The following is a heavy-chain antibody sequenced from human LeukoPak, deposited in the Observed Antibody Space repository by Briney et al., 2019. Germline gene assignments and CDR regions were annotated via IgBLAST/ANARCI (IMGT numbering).Heavy chain of an antibody. CDR1: GFTFSSYD. CDR3: ARLTTEIVVVPAAHRGYDY. J-gene: IGHJ4*02. Sequence: GGSLRLSCAASGFTFSSYDMHWVRQATGKGLEWVSAIGTAGDTYYPGSVKGRFTFSRENAKNSLYLQMNSLRAGDTAVYYCARLTTEIVVVPAAHRGYDYWGQGTLVTVSS. D-gene: IGHD2-2*01. V-gene: IGHV3-13*01. CDR2: IGTAGDT.